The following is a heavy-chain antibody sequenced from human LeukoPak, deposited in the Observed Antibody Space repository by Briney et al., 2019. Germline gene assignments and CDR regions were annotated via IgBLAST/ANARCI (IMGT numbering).Heavy chain of an antibody. CDR2: IYPGDSDI. Sequence: GESLKISCNGSGYSFTSYWIGWVRQMPGKGLEWMGIIYPGDSDIRYSPSFQGQVTISADKSITTAYLQWSSLKASDTAMYYCVRHTDYWFDSWGQGTLVTVYS. J-gene: IGHJ5*01. CDR1: GYSFTSYW. CDR3: VRHTDYWFDS. V-gene: IGHV5-51*01. D-gene: IGHD2-21*02.